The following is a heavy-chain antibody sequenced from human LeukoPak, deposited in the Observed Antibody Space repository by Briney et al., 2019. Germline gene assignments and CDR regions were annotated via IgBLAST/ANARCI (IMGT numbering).Heavy chain of an antibody. D-gene: IGHD3-22*01. V-gene: IGHV3-53*01. CDR2: IYSGGST. Sequence: TGGSLRLSCAASGSTVSSNYMSWVRQAPGKGLEWVSVIYSGGSTYYADSVKGRFTISRDNSKNTLYLQMNSLRAEDTAVYSCARGSDYYDSSGYYYSPVFDYWGQGTLVTVSS. CDR1: GSTVSSNY. J-gene: IGHJ4*02. CDR3: ARGSDYYDSSGYYYSPVFDY.